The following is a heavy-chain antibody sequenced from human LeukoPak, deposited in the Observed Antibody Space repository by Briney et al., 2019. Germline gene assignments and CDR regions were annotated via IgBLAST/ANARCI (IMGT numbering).Heavy chain of an antibody. D-gene: IGHD2-2*02. CDR1: GGTFSSYA. V-gene: IGHV1-69*13. Sequence: GASVKVSCKASGGTFSSYAMSWVRQAPGQGLEWMGGIIPIFGTANYAQKFQGRVTITADESTSTAYMELSSLRSEDTAVYYCARAGCSSTSCYKLDAFDIWGQGTMVTVSS. CDR3: ARAGCSSTSCYKLDAFDI. CDR2: IIPIFGTA. J-gene: IGHJ3*02.